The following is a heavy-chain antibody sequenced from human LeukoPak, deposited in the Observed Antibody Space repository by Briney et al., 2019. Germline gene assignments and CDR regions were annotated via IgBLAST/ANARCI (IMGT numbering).Heavy chain of an antibody. V-gene: IGHV1-8*03. Sequence: ASVKVSCKASGYSFTNYGIAWVRQAPGQGLEWMGWMNPNTGNAGYAQKFQDRLTITWDASINTAYMDLSSLRSEDTAVYYCARVGYSNSYDYWGQGTLVTVSS. CDR3: ARVGYSNSYDY. CDR1: GYSFTNYG. D-gene: IGHD1-26*01. J-gene: IGHJ4*02. CDR2: MNPNTGNA.